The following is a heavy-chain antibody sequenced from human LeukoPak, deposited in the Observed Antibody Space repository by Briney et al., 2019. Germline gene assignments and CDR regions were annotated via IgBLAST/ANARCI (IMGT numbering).Heavy chain of an antibody. J-gene: IGHJ4*02. D-gene: IGHD6-19*01. CDR3: AKDGQTLAVAGYFDY. V-gene: IGHV3-23*01. CDR2: ISGSGGST. CDR1: GFTFSSYA. Sequence: GGSLRLSCAASGFTFSSYAMSWVRQAPGKRLEWVSAISGSGGSTYYAESVKGRFTISRDNSKNTLYLQMNSLRAEDTAVYYCAKDGQTLAVAGYFDYWGQGTLVTVSS.